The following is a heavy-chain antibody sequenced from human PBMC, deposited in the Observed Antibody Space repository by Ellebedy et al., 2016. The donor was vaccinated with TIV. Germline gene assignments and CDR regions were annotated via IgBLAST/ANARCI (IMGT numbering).Heavy chain of an antibody. V-gene: IGHV3-30*14. CDR1: GFTFNSYA. D-gene: IGHD3-10*01. Sequence: PGGSLRLSCAASGFTFNSYAMHWVRQAPGQGLGWVAVISSDGSSKYYADTVKGRFTIPRENAKNPLYLQMNSLTAEDTAVYYCVRGSRTVGGIYYYTGMDVWGQGTTVTVSS. CDR3: VRGSRTVGGIYYYTGMDV. J-gene: IGHJ6*02. CDR2: ISSDGSSK.